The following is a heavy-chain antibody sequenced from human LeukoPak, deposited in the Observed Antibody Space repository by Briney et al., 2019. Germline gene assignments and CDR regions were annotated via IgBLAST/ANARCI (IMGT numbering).Heavy chain of an antibody. CDR2: INHSGRT. V-gene: IGHV4-34*01. CDR3: ARGRYGSGLFDY. CDR1: AGSFSGYY. D-gene: IGHD3-10*01. J-gene: IGHJ4*02. Sequence: SETLSLNCAVNAGSFSGYYWSWIRPPPGQGLEWIGEINHSGRTNYNPSLKSRVTISVDTSKNQFSLKLSSVTAADTAVYYCARGRYGSGLFDYWGQGTLVTVSS.